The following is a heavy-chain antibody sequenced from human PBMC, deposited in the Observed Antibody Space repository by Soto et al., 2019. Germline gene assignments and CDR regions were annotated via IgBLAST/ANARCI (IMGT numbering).Heavy chain of an antibody. J-gene: IGHJ6*02. CDR1: GGTFSSYA. CDR2: IIPIFGTA. Sequence: ASVKVSCKASGGTFSSYAISWVRQAPGQGLEWMGGIIPIFGTANYAQKFQGRVTITADKSTSTAYMELSSLRSEDTAVYYCRAGKDYYYGMDVWGQGTTVTVSS. CDR3: RAGKDYYYGMDV. D-gene: IGHD6-13*01. V-gene: IGHV1-69*06.